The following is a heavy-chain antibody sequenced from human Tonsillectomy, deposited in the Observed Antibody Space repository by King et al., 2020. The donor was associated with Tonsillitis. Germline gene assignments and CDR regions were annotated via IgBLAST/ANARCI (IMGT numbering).Heavy chain of an antibody. J-gene: IGHJ4*02. CDR3: AKDSTFGELLYSSHFDY. V-gene: IGHV3-9*01. D-gene: IGHD3-10*01. CDR1: GFTFDDYA. CDR2: ISWNSGSV. Sequence: VQLVESGGGLVQPGRSLRLSCAASGFTFDDYAMHWVRQAPGKGLEWVSGISWNSGSVDYADSVKGRFTISRDNAKNSLYLQMNSLRPEDTAFYYCAKDSTFGELLYSSHFDYWGQGTLVTVSS.